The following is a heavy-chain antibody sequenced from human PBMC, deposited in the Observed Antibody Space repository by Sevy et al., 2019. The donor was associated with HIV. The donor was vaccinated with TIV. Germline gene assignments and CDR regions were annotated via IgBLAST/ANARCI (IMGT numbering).Heavy chain of an antibody. CDR3: ARSKHGPPSVKGLDY. CDR2: IYSGGST. CDR1: GFTVSSSY. J-gene: IGHJ4*02. V-gene: IGHV3-53*01. D-gene: IGHD4-17*01. Sequence: GGSLRLSCAASGFTVSSSYMTWVRQPPGKGLEWVSVIYSGGSTYYEDSVKGRFTISRDNSKNTLYLQMNSLRAEDTAVYYCARSKHGPPSVKGLDYWGQGTLVTVSS.